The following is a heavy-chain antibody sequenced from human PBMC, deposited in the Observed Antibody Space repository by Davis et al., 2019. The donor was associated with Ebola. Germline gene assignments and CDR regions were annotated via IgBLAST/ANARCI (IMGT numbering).Heavy chain of an antibody. CDR1: GYTLATYD. CDR3: ASIYYNWDAFDV. J-gene: IGHJ3*01. D-gene: IGHD1-1*01. Sequence: ASVKVSCKASGYTLATYDVNWVRQAPGPGLAWMGWMNPNSGSAAYAQKFQGRVTMTRDTSMNTAYLELSRLSAEDTAVYFCASIYYNWDAFDVWGQGTMVTVSS. V-gene: IGHV1-8*01. CDR2: MNPNSGSA.